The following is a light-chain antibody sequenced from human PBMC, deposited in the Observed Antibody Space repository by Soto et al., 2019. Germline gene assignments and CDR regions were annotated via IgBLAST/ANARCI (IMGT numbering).Light chain of an antibody. Sequence: IVMTQSPATLSVSPGERVTFSCRASQGIRNHLAWYQHKPGQAPRLLISYGSAGATGIPARFSGSGSGTEFTLTINSLQSEDFAVYYCQQFYTWQVTVGGGTKVEIK. CDR3: QQFYTWQVT. V-gene: IGKV3-15*01. CDR1: QGIRNH. CDR2: YGS. J-gene: IGKJ4*01.